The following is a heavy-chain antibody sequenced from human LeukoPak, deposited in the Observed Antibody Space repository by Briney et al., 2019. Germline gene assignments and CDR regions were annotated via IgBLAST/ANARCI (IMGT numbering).Heavy chain of an antibody. J-gene: IGHJ4*02. CDR2: IYPGDSDT. D-gene: IGHD3-10*01. CDR1: GYSFTSYW. Sequence: GESLKISCKGSGYSFTSYWIGWVRQMPGKGLEWMGIIYPGDSDTRYSPSFQGQVTISADKSISTAYLQWSSLKASDTAMYYCARHDGYYYGSGSYYTPPGYGYWGQGTLVTVSS. CDR3: ARHDGYYYGSGSYYTPPGYGY. V-gene: IGHV5-51*01.